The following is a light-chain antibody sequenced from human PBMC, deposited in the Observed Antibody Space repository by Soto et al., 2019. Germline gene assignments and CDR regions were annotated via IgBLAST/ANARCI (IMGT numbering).Light chain of an antibody. Sequence: EIVLTQSPGSLSLSPGERATLSCRASQSVDSSFFAWYQQKPGQAPRLLIYGASNRATGIPARFSGRGSGTDLTLTITGLEPDDFAVYYCQQYVSSVTFGQGTKVERK. V-gene: IGKV3-20*01. J-gene: IGKJ1*01. CDR3: QQYVSSVT. CDR2: GAS. CDR1: QSVDSSF.